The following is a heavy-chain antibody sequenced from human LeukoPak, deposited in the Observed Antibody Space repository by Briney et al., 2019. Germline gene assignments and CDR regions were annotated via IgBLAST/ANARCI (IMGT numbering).Heavy chain of an antibody. Sequence: GGSLRLSCAASGFTFSNYWMHWVRQAPGKGLVWVSSINSGNNYIYYADSVKGRFTISRDNAKNSLFLQMNSLRADDTAVYSCARVLLGMSAFDLWGQGTMVSVSS. CDR2: INSGNNYI. D-gene: IGHD3-9*01. CDR3: ARVLLGMSAFDL. J-gene: IGHJ3*01. CDR1: GFTFSNYW. V-gene: IGHV3-21*06.